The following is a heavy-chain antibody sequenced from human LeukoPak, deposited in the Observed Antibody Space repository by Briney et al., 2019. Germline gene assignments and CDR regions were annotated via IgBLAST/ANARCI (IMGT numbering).Heavy chain of an antibody. Sequence: PGGSLRLSCSASGFTFSTYPVNWVRQAPGKGLEWVSTISGSGDSTYYADSVKGRFTISRDNSKNTLYLQMNSLRAEDTAVYYCAKVMIRVAGYFDYWGQGTLVTVSS. V-gene: IGHV3-23*01. D-gene: IGHD3-16*01. J-gene: IGHJ4*02. CDR1: GFTFSTYP. CDR2: ISGSGDST. CDR3: AKVMIRVAGYFDY.